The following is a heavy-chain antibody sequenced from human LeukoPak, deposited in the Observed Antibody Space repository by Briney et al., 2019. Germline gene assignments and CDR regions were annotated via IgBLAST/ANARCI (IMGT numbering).Heavy chain of an antibody. CDR3: AKDSLVATSHFDS. V-gene: IGHV3-23*01. Sequence: GGSLRLSCAVSGFTFYNYGMSWVCQAPGKGLEWVSAITASGAATYIADSVKGRFVISRDNSKNTLYLQMNSLRAEDTAVYFCAKDSLVATSHFDSWGRGTLVTVSS. D-gene: IGHD5-12*01. CDR1: GFTFYNYG. CDR2: ITASGAAT. J-gene: IGHJ4*02.